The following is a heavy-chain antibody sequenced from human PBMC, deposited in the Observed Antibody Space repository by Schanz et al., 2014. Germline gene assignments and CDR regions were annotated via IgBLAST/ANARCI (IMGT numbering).Heavy chain of an antibody. CDR2: INPSSGTT. V-gene: IGHV1-46*01. J-gene: IGHJ4*02. CDR3: TKGRTFGR. D-gene: IGHD3-16*01. CDR1: GYTFTSYY. Sequence: QVQMVQSGAEVKKPGASVKVSCKASGYTFTSYYMHWVRQAPGQGLEWMGKINPSSGTTRIAQNFQGRLTVTRDTATSTVYMELSSRRSGDTAVYYCTKGRTFGRWGQGTLVNVSS.